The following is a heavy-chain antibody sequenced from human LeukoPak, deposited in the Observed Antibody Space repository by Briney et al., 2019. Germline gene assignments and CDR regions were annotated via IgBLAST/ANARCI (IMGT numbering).Heavy chain of an antibody. CDR1: GYSFTNYW. CDR3: TRHTDIYASPDY. D-gene: IGHD3-10*01. Sequence: GESPKISCKGSGYSFTNYWIGWVRQMPGKGLEWMGIVFPGDSGTRYSPSFQGQVTISADKSISTAYLQWSSLKASDTAMFYCTRHTDIYASPDYWGQGTLVTVSS. J-gene: IGHJ4*02. V-gene: IGHV5-51*01. CDR2: VFPGDSGT.